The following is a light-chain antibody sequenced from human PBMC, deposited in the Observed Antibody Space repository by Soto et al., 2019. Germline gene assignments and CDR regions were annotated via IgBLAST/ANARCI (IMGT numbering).Light chain of an antibody. J-gene: IGKJ4*01. CDR3: QQYNSWPLT. CDR1: QSVSIN. Sequence: IVMTQSPATLSVSPGERATLSCRASQSVSINLAWYQQKPGQAPRLLIYGASTRATGIPARFSGSGSGTEFTLTISSLQSEDFAVYYCQQYNSWPLTFGGGTKVDIK. V-gene: IGKV3-15*01. CDR2: GAS.